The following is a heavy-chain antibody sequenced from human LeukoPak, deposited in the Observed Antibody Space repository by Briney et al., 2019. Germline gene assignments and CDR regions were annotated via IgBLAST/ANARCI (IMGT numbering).Heavy chain of an antibody. J-gene: IGHJ4*02. CDR3: ARDSDSSGFIDY. CDR2: IYYSGST. Sequence: PSETLSLTCTVSNGSINNGDYYWSWIRQPPGKGLEWIGYIYYSGSTYYNPSLKSRVTISVDTSKNQFSLKLSSVTAADTAVYYCARDSDSSGFIDYWGQGTLVIVSS. V-gene: IGHV4-30-4*02. CDR1: NGSINNGDYY. D-gene: IGHD3-22*01.